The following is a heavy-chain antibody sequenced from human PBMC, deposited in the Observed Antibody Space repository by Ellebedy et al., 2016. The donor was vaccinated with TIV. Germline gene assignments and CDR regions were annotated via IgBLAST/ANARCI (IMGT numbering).Heavy chain of an antibody. D-gene: IGHD4-11*01. Sequence: SETLSLTCAVSGGSISSANWWSWVRQPPGKGLEWIGEIYHSGNTNYNPSLKSRVTIAVDKSKNRFSLHLSSVTAADTAVYYCARDKYSRASQEEEGYWGQGTLVTVSS. J-gene: IGHJ4*02. CDR1: GGSISSANW. V-gene: IGHV4-4*02. CDR2: IYHSGNT. CDR3: ARDKYSRASQEEEGY.